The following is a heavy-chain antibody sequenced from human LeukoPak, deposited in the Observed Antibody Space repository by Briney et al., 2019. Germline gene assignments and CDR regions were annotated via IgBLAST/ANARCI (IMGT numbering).Heavy chain of an antibody. D-gene: IGHD4-17*01. CDR3: ARDPDYGDYIG. V-gene: IGHV4-38-2*02. CDR2: IYHSGST. Sequence: SETLSLTCTVSGYSISSGYYWGWIRQPPGKGLEWIGSIYHSGSTYYNPSLKSRVTISVDTSKNQFSLKLSSVTAADTAVYYCARDPDYGDYIGWGQGTLVTVSS. CDR1: GYSISSGYY. J-gene: IGHJ4*02.